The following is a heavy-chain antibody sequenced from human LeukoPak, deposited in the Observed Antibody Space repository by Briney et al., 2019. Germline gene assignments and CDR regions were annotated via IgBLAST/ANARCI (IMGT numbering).Heavy chain of an antibody. V-gene: IGHV3-7*05. CDR2: INHDGSEK. D-gene: IGHD3-22*01. CDR1: GFTFSSYG. CDR3: ARGVASGYQIAHFDY. Sequence: GGSLRLSCAASGFTFSSYGMHWVRQAPGKGLEWVANINHDGSEKYYVGSVKGRFTISRDNAKNSVYLQMNSLRAEDTAVYYCARGVASGYQIAHFDYWGQGTLVTVSS. J-gene: IGHJ4*02.